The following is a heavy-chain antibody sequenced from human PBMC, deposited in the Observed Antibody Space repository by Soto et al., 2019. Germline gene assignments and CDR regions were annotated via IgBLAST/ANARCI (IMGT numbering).Heavy chain of an antibody. CDR2: INHSGST. CDR3: ARAEGWFDP. J-gene: IGHJ5*02. CDR1: GGSFSGYY. V-gene: IGHV4-34*01. Sequence: PSETLSLTCAVYGGSFSGYYWSWIRQPPGKGLEWIGEINHSGSTNYNPSLKSRVTIPVDTSKNRFSLKLSSVTSADTAVYYYARAEGWFDPWGQGTLVTVSS.